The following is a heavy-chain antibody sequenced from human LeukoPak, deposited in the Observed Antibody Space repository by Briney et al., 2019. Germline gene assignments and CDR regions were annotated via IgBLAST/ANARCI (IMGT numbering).Heavy chain of an antibody. CDR3: ARDLNSHRLVVPAAMNY. J-gene: IGHJ4*02. CDR2: INPSGGST. CDR1: GYTFTSYY. D-gene: IGHD2-2*01. V-gene: IGHV1-46*01. Sequence: ASVKVSCKASGYTFTSYYMHWVRQAPGQGLEWMGIINPSGGSTSYAQKFQGRVTITADKSTSTAYMELSSLRSEDTAVYYCARDLNSHRLVVPAAMNYWGQGTLVTVSS.